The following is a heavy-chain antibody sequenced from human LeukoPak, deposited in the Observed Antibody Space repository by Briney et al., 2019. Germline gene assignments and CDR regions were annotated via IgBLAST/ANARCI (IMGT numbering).Heavy chain of an antibody. D-gene: IGHD3-22*01. J-gene: IGHJ4*02. CDR3: ASYYDSSGNYFDY. V-gene: IGHV1-69*13. Sequence: ASVKVSCKASGYTFISYGITWVRQAPGQGLEWMGGIIPIFGTANYAQKFQGRVTITADESTSTAYMELSSLRSEDTAVYYCASYYDSSGNYFDYWGQGTLVTVSS. CDR1: GYTFISYG. CDR2: IIPIFGTA.